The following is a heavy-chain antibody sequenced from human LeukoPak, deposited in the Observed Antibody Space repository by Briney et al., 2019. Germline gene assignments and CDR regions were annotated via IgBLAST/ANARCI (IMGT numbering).Heavy chain of an antibody. Sequence: SQTLSLTCTVSGGSISSGGYYWSWIRQHPGKGLEWIGYIYYSGSTYYNPSLKSRVTISVDTSKNQFSLKLSSVTAADTAVYYCARSGHSGGDCYEAYYFDDWGQGTLVTVSS. J-gene: IGHJ4*02. D-gene: IGHD2-21*01. CDR2: IYYSGST. V-gene: IGHV4-31*03. CDR3: ARSGHSGGDCYEAYYFDD. CDR1: GGSISSGGYY.